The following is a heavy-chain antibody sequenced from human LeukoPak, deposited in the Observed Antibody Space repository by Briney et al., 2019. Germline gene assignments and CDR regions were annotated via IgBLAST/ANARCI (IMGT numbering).Heavy chain of an antibody. CDR3: ARVAMVRGVSDFDY. CDR1: GGSISSYY. CDR2: IYYSGST. D-gene: IGHD3-10*01. Sequence: SETLSLTCTVSGGSISSYYWSWIRQPPGKGLEWIGYIYYSGSTNYNPSLKSRVTISVDTSKNQFSLKLSSVTAADTAVYYCARVAMVRGVSDFDYWGQGTLVTVSS. J-gene: IGHJ4*02. V-gene: IGHV4-59*01.